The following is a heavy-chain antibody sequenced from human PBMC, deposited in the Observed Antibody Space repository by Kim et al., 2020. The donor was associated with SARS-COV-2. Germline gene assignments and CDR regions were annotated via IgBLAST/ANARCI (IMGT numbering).Heavy chain of an antibody. J-gene: IGHJ3*02. Sequence: SVKVSCKASGGTFSSYAISWVRQAPGQGLEWMGGIIPIFGTANYAQKFQGRVTITADESTSTAYMELSSLRSEDTAVYYCAREGSGGTWIFDIWGQGTMVTVSS. CDR3: AREGSGGTWIFDI. V-gene: IGHV1-69*13. D-gene: IGHD2-15*01. CDR2: IIPIFGTA. CDR1: GGTFSSYA.